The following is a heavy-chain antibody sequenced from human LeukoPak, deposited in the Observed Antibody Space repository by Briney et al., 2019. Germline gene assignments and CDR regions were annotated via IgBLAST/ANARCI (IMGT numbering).Heavy chain of an antibody. Sequence: ASVKVSCKASGYTFTNYGVNWVRQAPGQGLEWMGWINPNNGGTNYAQKFQGRVTMTRDTSISTAYMELSRLRSDDTAVYYCARDYYDSSGYYLYYFDYWGQGTLVTVSS. CDR1: GYTFTNYG. CDR3: ARDYYDSSGYYLYYFDY. D-gene: IGHD3-22*01. J-gene: IGHJ4*02. CDR2: INPNNGGT. V-gene: IGHV1-2*02.